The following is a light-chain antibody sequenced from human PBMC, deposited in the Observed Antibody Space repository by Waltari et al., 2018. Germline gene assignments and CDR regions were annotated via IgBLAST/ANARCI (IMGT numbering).Light chain of an antibody. CDR3: LQYNNWPRT. CDR1: QSVSSN. CDR2: GAS. J-gene: IGKJ4*01. Sequence: EIVLTQSPATLSVSPGERASLSCRASQSVSSNLAWYQQKPGQTPRLLIYGASTGATGLPARFSGSGSGTEFTLTISSLQSEDFAVYYCLQYNNWPRTFGGGTTVEIK. V-gene: IGKV3-15*01.